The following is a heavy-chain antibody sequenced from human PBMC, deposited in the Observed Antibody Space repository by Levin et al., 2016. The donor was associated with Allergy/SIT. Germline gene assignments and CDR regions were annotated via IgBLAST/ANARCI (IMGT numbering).Heavy chain of an antibody. Sequence: WIRQPPGKGLEWIGYIYYSGSTNYNPSLKSRVTISVDTSKNQFSLKLSSVTAADTAVYYCARDISGVGPFDYWGQGTLVTVSS. CDR3: ARDISGVGPFDY. V-gene: IGHV4-59*01. D-gene: IGHD3-3*01. CDR2: IYYSGST. J-gene: IGHJ4*02.